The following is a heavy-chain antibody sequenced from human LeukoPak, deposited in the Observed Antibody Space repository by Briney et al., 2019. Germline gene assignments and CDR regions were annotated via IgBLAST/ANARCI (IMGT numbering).Heavy chain of an antibody. D-gene: IGHD6-19*01. CDR1: GGTFSSHA. CDR3: ARGIAVAGIRNYYYGMDV. V-gene: IGHV1-69*04. J-gene: IGHJ6*02. CDR2: IIPILGIA. Sequence: SVKVSCKASGGTFSSHAISWVRQAPGQGLEWMGRIIPILGIANYAQKFQGRVTITADKSTSTAYMELSSLRSEDTAVYYCARGIAVAGIRNYYYGMDVWGQGTTVTVSS.